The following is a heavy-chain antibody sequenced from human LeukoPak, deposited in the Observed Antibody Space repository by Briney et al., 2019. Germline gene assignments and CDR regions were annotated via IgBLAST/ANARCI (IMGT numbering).Heavy chain of an antibody. CDR1: GFTFGDYA. V-gene: IGHV3-48*03. CDR3: ARDEAGATTEFDS. CDR2: ISPSGSDI. J-gene: IGHJ4*02. Sequence: GGSLRLSCTASGFTFGDYAISWVRQAPGKGLEWVSYISPSGSDIKYADSVKGRFSISRDNAMNSLYLQMNSLRADDTAVYYCARDEAGATTEFDSWGQGTLVTVSS. D-gene: IGHD1-26*01.